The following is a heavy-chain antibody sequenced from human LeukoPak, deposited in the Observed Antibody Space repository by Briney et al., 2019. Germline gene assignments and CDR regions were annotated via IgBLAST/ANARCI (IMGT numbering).Heavy chain of an antibody. CDR1: GFTVNLCP. D-gene: IGHD6-19*01. Sequence: QPGGSLRLSCAASGFTVNLCPMSWVRQAPGKGLEWVSTIGGSGGSTFYADSVKGRFTISRDNSKNTLYLQVNSLRAEDTALFYCAKGISGWEFDYWGQGALVTVSS. V-gene: IGHV3-23*01. J-gene: IGHJ4*02. CDR3: AKGISGWEFDY. CDR2: IGGSGGST.